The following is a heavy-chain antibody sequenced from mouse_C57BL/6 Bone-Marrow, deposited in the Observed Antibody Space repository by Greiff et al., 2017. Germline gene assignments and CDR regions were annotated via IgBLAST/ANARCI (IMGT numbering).Heavy chain of an antibody. CDR2: INPSSGYT. J-gene: IGHJ2*01. CDR3: ARSMCDYEGGYFDD. CDR1: GYTFTSYW. V-gene: IGHV1-7*01. D-gene: IGHD2-4*01. Sequence: VQLQQSGAELAKPGASVKLSCKASGYTFTSYWMHWVKQRPGQGLEWIGYINPSSGYTKYKQKFKDKATLTADNASSTAYMQLSILTYEDSAIYYCARSMCDYEGGYFDDWGQGTTLTVSS.